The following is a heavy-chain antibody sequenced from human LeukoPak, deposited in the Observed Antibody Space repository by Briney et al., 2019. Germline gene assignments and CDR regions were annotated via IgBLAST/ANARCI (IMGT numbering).Heavy chain of an antibody. V-gene: IGHV4-39*07. CDR3: ARVVQSTDSSGFYLPEYFQH. J-gene: IGHJ1*01. Sequence: SETLSLTCTVSGGSISSSSNYLGWIRQPPGKGLEWIGSIYYSGSTYYNPSLKSRVTISVDTSKNQFSLKLRSVTAADTAVYYCARVVQSTDSSGFYLPEYFQHWGQGTLVTVSS. CDR2: IYYSGST. CDR1: GGSISSSSNY. D-gene: IGHD3-22*01.